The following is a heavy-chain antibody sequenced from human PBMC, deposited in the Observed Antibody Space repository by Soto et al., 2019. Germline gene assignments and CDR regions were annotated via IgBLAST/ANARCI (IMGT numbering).Heavy chain of an antibody. CDR3: ARGGSGWYKVGMDV. D-gene: IGHD6-19*01. CDR1: GFTFSSYA. Sequence: QVQLVESGGGVVQPGRSLRLSCAASGFTFSSYAMHWVRQAPGKGLEWVAVISYDGSNKYHADSVKGRFTISRDNSKNTLYLQMNSLRAEDTAVYYCARGGSGWYKVGMDVWGQGTTVTVSS. V-gene: IGHV3-30-3*01. CDR2: ISYDGSNK. J-gene: IGHJ6*02.